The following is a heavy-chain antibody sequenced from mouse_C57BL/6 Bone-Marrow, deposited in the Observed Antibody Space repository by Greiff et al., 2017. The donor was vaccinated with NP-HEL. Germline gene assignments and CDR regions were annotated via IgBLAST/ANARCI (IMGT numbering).Heavy chain of an antibody. Sequence: VQLQQPGTELVKPGASVKLSCKASGYTFTSYWMHWVKQRPGQGLEWIGNINPSNGGTNYNEKFKSKATLTVDKSSSTAYMQLSSLTSEDSAVYYCARWTVVATEYFDVWGTGTTVTVSS. CDR3: ARWTVVATEYFDV. D-gene: IGHD1-1*01. CDR1: GYTFTSYW. CDR2: INPSNGGT. V-gene: IGHV1-53*01. J-gene: IGHJ1*03.